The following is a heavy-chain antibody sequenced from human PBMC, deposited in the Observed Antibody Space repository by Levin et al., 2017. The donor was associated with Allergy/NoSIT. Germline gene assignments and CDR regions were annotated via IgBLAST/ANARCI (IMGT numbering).Heavy chain of an antibody. V-gene: IGHV3-53*01. CDR3: ARDRGYCSGGSCYSHYFDY. CDR2: IYSGGGT. J-gene: IGHJ4*02. D-gene: IGHD2-15*01. CDR1: GFTVSSNY. Sequence: PGRSLRLSCAASGFTVSSNYMSWVRQAPGKGLEWVSVIYSGGGTNYADSVKGRFTISRDSSKNTLYLQMNSLRAEDTAVYYCARDRGYCSGGSCYSHYFDYWGQGTLVTVSS.